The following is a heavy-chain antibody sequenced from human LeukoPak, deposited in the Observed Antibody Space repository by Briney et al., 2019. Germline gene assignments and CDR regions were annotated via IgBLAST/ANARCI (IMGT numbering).Heavy chain of an antibody. CDR1: GFTFSSYS. CDR2: ISSSSSYI. CDR3: ATTPRMGGPNWFDP. Sequence: GGPLRLSCAASGFTFSSYSMNWVRQAPGKGLEWVSSISSSSSYIYYADSVKGRFTISRDNVKNSLYLQMNSLRAEDTAVYYCATTPRMGGPNWFDPWGQGTLVTVSS. D-gene: IGHD2-15*01. V-gene: IGHV3-21*01. J-gene: IGHJ5*02.